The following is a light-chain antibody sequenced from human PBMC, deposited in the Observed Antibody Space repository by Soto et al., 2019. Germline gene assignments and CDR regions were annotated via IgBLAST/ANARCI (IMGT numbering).Light chain of an antibody. CDR3: QQYNNWPRT. CDR2: GAS. CDR1: QSVSSY. J-gene: IGKJ1*01. V-gene: IGKV3-15*01. Sequence: EIVMTQSPATLSVSPGERATLSCRASQSVSSYLAWYQQKPGQAPRLLIYGASSRATGIPARFSGSGSGTECTLTISSLQSEDFAVYYCQQYNNWPRTFGQGTKVEIK.